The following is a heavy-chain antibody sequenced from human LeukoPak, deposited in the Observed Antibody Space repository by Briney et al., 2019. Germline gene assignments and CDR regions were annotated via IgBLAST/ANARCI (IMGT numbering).Heavy chain of an antibody. CDR1: GGSFSGYY. Sequence: SSETLSLTCAVYGGSFSGYYWSWIRQPPGKGLEWIGEINYSGSTNYNPSLKSRVTISVDTSKNQFSLKLSSVTAADTAVYYCARDPIDAFDIWGQGTMVTVSS. CDR3: ARDPIDAFDI. CDR2: INYSGST. J-gene: IGHJ3*02. V-gene: IGHV4-34*01.